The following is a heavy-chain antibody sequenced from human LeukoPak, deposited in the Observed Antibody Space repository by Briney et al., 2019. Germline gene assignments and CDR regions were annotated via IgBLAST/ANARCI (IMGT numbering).Heavy chain of an antibody. Sequence: SETLSLTCIVSGGSTTTDTNNWSWIRQPAGKGLEWIGRIYSSGSTKYNPSLKSRVTISVDTSKNQFSLKLSSVTAADTAVYYCARDVYYSDSSGYYLRGWFDPWGQGTLVTVSS. CDR3: ARDVYYSDSSGYYLRGWFDP. CDR1: GGSTTTDTNN. D-gene: IGHD3-22*01. V-gene: IGHV4-61*02. J-gene: IGHJ5*02. CDR2: IYSSGST.